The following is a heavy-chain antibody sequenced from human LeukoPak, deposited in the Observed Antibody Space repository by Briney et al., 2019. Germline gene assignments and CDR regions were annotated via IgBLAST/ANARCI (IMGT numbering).Heavy chain of an antibody. CDR3: ARSGPTRDYGMGV. Sequence: GGSLRLSCAASGIIFSSYSMNWVRQAPGKGLEWVSSISSDSYYIFYADSVKGRFTISRDNAKNSLYLQMNSLRAEDTAVYYCARSGPTRDYGMGVWGQGTTVTVS. CDR1: GIIFSSYS. D-gene: IGHD1-26*01. V-gene: IGHV3-21*01. CDR2: ISSDSYYI. J-gene: IGHJ6*02.